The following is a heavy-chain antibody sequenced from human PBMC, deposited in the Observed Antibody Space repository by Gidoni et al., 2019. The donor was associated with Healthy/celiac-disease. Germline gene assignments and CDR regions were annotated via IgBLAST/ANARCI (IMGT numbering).Heavy chain of an antibody. J-gene: IGHJ4*02. CDR3: ASTRYDSSGYYIQDY. Sequence: QVQLQQWGAGRLKPSETLSLTCAVYGGSFSGYYWSWSRQPPGKGLEWIGEINHSGSTNYNPSLKSRVTISVDTSKNQFALKLSSVTAADTAVYYCASTRYDSSGYYIQDYWGQGTLVTVSS. CDR2: INHSGST. V-gene: IGHV4-34*01. CDR1: GGSFSGYY. D-gene: IGHD3-22*01.